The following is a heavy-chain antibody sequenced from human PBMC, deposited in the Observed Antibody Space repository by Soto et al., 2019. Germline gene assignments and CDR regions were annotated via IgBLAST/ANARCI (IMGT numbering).Heavy chain of an antibody. Sequence: QVQLVESGGGVVQPGRSLRLSCAASGFTFSSYVMHWVRQAPGKGLEWVAVISYDGNNKYYADSVKGRFTISRDNSKNTLYLQMTGLRAEDTAVYYCARAGCDGGRCYTLVGLRYGMDVWGQGTTVTVSS. V-gene: IGHV3-30-3*01. CDR1: GFTFSSYV. CDR3: ARAGCDGGRCYTLVGLRYGMDV. D-gene: IGHD2-15*01. CDR2: ISYDGNNK. J-gene: IGHJ6*02.